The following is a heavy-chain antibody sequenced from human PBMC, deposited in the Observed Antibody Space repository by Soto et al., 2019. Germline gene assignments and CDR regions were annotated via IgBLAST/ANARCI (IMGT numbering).Heavy chain of an antibody. D-gene: IGHD3-22*01. V-gene: IGHV1-2*04. CDR3: ARDFSSGYYYFDY. CDR1: GYTFTGYY. CDR2: INPNSGGT. Sequence: ASVKVSCKASGYTFTGYYMHWVRQAPGQGLEWMGWINPNSGGTNYAQKFQGWVTMTRDTSISTAYMELSRLRSDDTAVYYCARDFSSGYYYFDYWGQGTLVTVSS. J-gene: IGHJ4*02.